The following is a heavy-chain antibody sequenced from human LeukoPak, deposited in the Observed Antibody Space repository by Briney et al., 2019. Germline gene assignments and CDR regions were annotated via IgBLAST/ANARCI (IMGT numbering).Heavy chain of an antibody. J-gene: IGHJ6*04. CDR1: GGSFSDYY. D-gene: IGHD2-2*01. Sequence: PSETLSLTCAVYGGSFSDYYWNWIRQPPGKGLEWIGEINHSGTTNYNPSLKSRVTISVDTSKNQFSLRLSAVTAADTAVYYCARGLRLPSRSAPAVPHVWAKGTTVTVSA. CDR2: INHSGTT. CDR3: ARGLRLPSRSAPAVPHV. V-gene: IGHV4-34*01.